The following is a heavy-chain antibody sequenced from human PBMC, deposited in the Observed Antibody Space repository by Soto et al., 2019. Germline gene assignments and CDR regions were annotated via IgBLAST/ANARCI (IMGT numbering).Heavy chain of an antibody. CDR3: ARDTAAKVRDGMDV. V-gene: IGHV3-33*01. J-gene: IGHJ6*02. Sequence: GGSLRLSCAASGFTFSSYDMHWVRQAPGKGLEWVAVIWYDGSNKYYADSVKGRFTISRDNSKNTLYLQMNSLRAEDTAVYYCARDTAAKVRDGMDVWGQGTTVTVSS. D-gene: IGHD5-18*01. CDR1: GFTFSSYD. CDR2: IWYDGSNK.